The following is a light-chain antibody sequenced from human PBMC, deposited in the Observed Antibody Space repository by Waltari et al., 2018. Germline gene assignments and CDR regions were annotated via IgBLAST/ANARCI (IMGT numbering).Light chain of an antibody. J-gene: IGLJ2*01. Sequence: QSALTQPASVSGSPGQSITISCTGMSSDVGSYNLVSWYQQFPGRAPQLSIYEVYRRPSGISDRFAGSKSGNTASLTISGLRAEDEADYYCCSYAGPATFVVFGGGTKLTVL. V-gene: IGLV2-23*02. CDR2: EVY. CDR3: CSYAGPATFVV. CDR1: SSDVGSYNL.